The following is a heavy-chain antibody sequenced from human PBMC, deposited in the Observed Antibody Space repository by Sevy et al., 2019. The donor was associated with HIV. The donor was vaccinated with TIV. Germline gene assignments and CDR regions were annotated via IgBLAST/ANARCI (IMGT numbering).Heavy chain of an antibody. D-gene: IGHD2-2*01. CDR2: IGGSGDRT. J-gene: IGHJ4*02. CDR3: ARGPAFVY. Sequence: GGSLRLSCAVSGFTFSDYSMSWVRQPPGGGLEWVSAIGGSGDRTFYADSVKGRFTISRDNSRSTLSLEMNDLRDDDTAFCCCARGPAFVYWGQGTLVTVS. CDR1: GFTFSDYS. V-gene: IGHV3-23*01.